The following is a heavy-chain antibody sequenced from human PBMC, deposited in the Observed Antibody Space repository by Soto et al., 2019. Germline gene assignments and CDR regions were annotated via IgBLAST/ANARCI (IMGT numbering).Heavy chain of an antibody. CDR2: ISASGGST. CDR1: GFTFTNYA. V-gene: IGHV3-23*01. D-gene: IGHD3-9*01. J-gene: IGHJ5*02. CDR3: AKGADWNWFDP. Sequence: EVQLLESGGGLVQPGGSLRLSCAASGFTFTNYAMTWVRQAPGKGLEWVSGISASGGSTYYADSVKGRFTISRDNSKNTLFLQMNSLRAEDTALYYCAKGADWNWFDPWGQGTLVTVSS.